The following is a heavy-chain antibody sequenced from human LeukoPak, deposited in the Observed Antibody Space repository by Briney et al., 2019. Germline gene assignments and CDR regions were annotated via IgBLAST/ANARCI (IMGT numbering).Heavy chain of an antibody. CDR1: GGTFSSYA. J-gene: IGHJ5*02. Sequence: SVKVSCKASGGTFSSYAVSWVRLTPGQGLEWMGGIIPIFGSANYAQKFQGRVTITADESTSTAYMELRSLRSDDTAVYYCASDSGYSWFDPWGQGTLVTVSS. CDR3: ASDSGYSWFDP. D-gene: IGHD3-22*01. V-gene: IGHV1-69*01. CDR2: IIPIFGSA.